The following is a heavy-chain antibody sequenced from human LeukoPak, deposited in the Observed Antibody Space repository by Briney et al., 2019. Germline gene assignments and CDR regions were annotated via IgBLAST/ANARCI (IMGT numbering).Heavy chain of an antibody. V-gene: IGHV3-7*01. CDR1: GFTFSSYW. D-gene: IGHD6-19*01. J-gene: IGHJ6*03. CDR2: IKQDGSEL. Sequence: GGSLRLSCAASGFTFSSYWMNWVRQAPGKGLELVANIKQDGSELYYVDSVKGRFTISRDNAKNSLYLQMNTLRAEDTAVYYCARGIAVAGYYYYMDVWGKGTTVTVSS. CDR3: ARGIAVAGYYYYMDV.